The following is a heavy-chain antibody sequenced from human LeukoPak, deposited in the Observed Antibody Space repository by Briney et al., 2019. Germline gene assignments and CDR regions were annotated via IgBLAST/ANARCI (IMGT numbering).Heavy chain of an antibody. J-gene: IGHJ4*02. CDR3: ARGGDYQLLYVGSVFHH. V-gene: IGHV3-9*01. Sequence: PGRSLRLSCAASGFIFEDYAMHWVRQAPGKGREWVASISSNRHSLGHADSVKGRFMIARDNDKNSLYLEMNSLRPEDTAFYYCARGGDYQLLYVGSVFHHWGQGTLVTVSS. CDR1: GFIFEDYA. D-gene: IGHD2-2*02. CDR2: ISSNRHSL.